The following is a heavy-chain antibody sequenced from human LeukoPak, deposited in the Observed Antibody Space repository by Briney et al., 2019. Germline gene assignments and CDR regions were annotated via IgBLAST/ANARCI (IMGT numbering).Heavy chain of an antibody. Sequence: SETLSLTCAVYGGSFSDYNWTWIRQPPGKGLEWIGEIGHNGTTNYNPSLKGRVTISLDTSKNQFSLKLTSVTAADMAVYYCARPSGGTPFKRFDYWGEGTLVTVSS. CDR2: IGHNGTT. D-gene: IGHD1-14*01. J-gene: IGHJ4*02. CDR1: GGSFSDYN. V-gene: IGHV4-34*01. CDR3: ARPSGGTPFKRFDY.